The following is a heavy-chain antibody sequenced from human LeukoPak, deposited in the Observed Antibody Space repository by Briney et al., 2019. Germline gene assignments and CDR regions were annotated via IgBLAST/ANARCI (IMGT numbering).Heavy chain of an antibody. Sequence: GGSLRLSCAASGFTVSSNYMSWVRQAPGKGLEWVSVIYSGGRTYYADSVKGRFTISRDNAKNSLYLQMNSLRAEDTAVYYCARDTARGPLVFMDVWGKGTTVTVSS. D-gene: IGHD5-18*01. V-gene: IGHV3-53*01. CDR1: GFTVSSNY. CDR3: ARDTARGPLVFMDV. J-gene: IGHJ6*03. CDR2: IYSGGRT.